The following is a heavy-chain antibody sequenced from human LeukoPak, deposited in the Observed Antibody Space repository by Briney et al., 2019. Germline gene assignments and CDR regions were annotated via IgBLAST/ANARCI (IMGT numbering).Heavy chain of an antibody. D-gene: IGHD3-22*01. CDR2: IRSDGSDK. CDR3: AKHDSGSYY. CDR1: GFIFSSYG. Sequence: GGSLRLSCAASGFIFSSYGMHWVRQAPGKGLEWVAFIRSDGSDKYYAGSVRGRFTISRDNSKNTLYLQMNSLRAEDTAVYYCAKHDSGSYYWGQGTLVTVSS. J-gene: IGHJ4*02. V-gene: IGHV3-30*02.